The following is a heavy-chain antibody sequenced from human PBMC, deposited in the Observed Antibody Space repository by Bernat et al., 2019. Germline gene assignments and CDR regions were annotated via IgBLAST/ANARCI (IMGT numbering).Heavy chain of an antibody. J-gene: IGHJ3*01. CDR3: ARGCPACCSGGTCYGDAFDF. CDR2: ISIYNGNT. V-gene: IGHV1-18*01. CDR1: GYTFTSYG. D-gene: IGHD2-15*01. Sequence: QVQVVQSGAEVKRPGASVTVSCKPSGYTFTSYGINWVRQAPGQGLEWMGWISIYNGNTKYAQTLQGRVNLTRDTSTNTAYMELRSLRSDDTAVYYCARGCPACCSGGTCYGDAFDFWGQGTTVTVSS.